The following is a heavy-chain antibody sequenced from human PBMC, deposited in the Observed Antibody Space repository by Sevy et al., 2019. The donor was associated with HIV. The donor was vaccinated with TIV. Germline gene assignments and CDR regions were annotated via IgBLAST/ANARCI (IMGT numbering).Heavy chain of an antibody. J-gene: IGHJ4*02. D-gene: IGHD2-8*02. CDR3: ARALDYYGTGGLYY. CDR1: GFTFSNYD. CDR2: ISSGSSYI. Sequence: GGSLRLSCAASGFTFSNYDMNWVRQAPGKGLEWVSYISSGSSYIYYADSLKGRVTISRDNANNSLFLQLNSLRAEDTAVYYCARALDYYGTGGLYYWGQGALVTVSS. V-gene: IGHV3-21*01.